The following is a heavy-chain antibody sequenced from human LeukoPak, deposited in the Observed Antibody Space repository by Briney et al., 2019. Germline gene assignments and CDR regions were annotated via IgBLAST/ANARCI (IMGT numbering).Heavy chain of an antibody. CDR1: GFTFSSYT. CDR3: AKDNSGGYYFLDY. V-gene: IGHV3-23*01. Sequence: PGGSLRLSCAASGFTFSSYTMTWVRQAPGKGLEWVSGISGSGGSRYYADSVKGRFTISRDNSENTLYLQMNTLRAEDTAVYYCAKDNSGGYYFLDYWGQGTLVTVSS. J-gene: IGHJ4*02. D-gene: IGHD3-22*01. CDR2: ISGSGGSR.